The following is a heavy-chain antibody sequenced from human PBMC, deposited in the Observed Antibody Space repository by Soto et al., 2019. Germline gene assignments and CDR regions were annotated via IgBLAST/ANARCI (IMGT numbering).Heavy chain of an antibody. CDR2: IYHSGST. J-gene: IGHJ4*02. CDR1: GGSMSSGGYF. D-gene: IGHD2-21*01. Sequence: SETLSLTCAVSGGSMSSGGYFWSWIRQPPGKGLEWIGYIYHSGSTYYNPSLKSRVTISVDRSKNQFSLKLSSVTAADTAVYYCARGNVVAIDYWGQGTLVTVSS. CDR3: ARGNVVAIDY. V-gene: IGHV4-30-2*01.